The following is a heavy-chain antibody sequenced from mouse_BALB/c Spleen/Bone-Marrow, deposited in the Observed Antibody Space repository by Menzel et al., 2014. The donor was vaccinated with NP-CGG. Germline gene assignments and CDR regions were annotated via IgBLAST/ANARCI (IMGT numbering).Heavy chain of an antibody. V-gene: IGHV5-17*02. CDR1: GFTSSSFG. CDR3: ARKGAMITHYYAMDY. D-gene: IGHD2-4*01. Sequence: EVKVVESGGGLVQPGGSRKLSCAASGFTSSSFGMHWVRQAPEKGLEWVAYISNGSSTIYYADTVKGRFTISRDNPKNTLFLQMTSLRSEDTAMYYCARKGAMITHYYAMDYWGQGTSVTVSS. CDR2: ISNGSSTI. J-gene: IGHJ4*01.